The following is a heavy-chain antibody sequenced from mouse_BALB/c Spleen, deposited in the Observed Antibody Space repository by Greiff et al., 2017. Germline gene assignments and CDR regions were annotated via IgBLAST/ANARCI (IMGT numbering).Heavy chain of an antibody. D-gene: IGHD2-1*01. J-gene: IGHJ2*01. Sequence: VQGVESGAELVRPGASVTLSCKASGYTFTDYEMHWVKQTPVHGLEWIGAIDPETGGTAYNQKFKGKATLTADKSSSTAYMELRSLTSEDSAVYYCTRGGNYEGFDYWGQGTTLTVSS. CDR2: IDPETGGT. CDR1: GYTFTDYE. V-gene: IGHV1-15*01. CDR3: TRGGNYEGFDY.